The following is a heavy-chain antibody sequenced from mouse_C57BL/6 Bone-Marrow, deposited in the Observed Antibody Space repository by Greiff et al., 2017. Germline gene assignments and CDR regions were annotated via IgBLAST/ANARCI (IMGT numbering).Heavy chain of an antibody. CDR3: ARHGPFYYAMDY. CDR2: ISNGGGST. Sequence: EVKLVESGGGLVQPGGSLKLSCAASGFTFSDYYMYWVRQTPEKRLEWVAYISNGGGSTYYPDTVKGRFTISRDNAKNTLYLQMSRLKSEDTAMYYCARHGPFYYAMDYWGQGTSVTVSS. CDR1: GFTFSDYY. D-gene: IGHD3-1*01. J-gene: IGHJ4*01. V-gene: IGHV5-12*01.